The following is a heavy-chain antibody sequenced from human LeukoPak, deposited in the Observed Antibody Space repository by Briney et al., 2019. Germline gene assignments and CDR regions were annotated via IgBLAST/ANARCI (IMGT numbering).Heavy chain of an antibody. V-gene: IGHV3-23*01. CDR2: ITAGGRGAT. CDR3: AELHGRINWFDP. Sequence: GGSLRLSCAASGFTFSSYGMHWVRQAPGKGLEWVSTITAGGRGATYYADSVKGRFTMSRHRSTRTLSLQMNRLRVGDTGVYYCAELHGRINWFDPWGQGTLVTVST. D-gene: IGHD2-21*01. J-gene: IGHJ5*02. CDR1: GFTFSSYG.